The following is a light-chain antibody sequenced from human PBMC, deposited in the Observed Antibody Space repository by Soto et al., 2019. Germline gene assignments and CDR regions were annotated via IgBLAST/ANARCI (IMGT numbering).Light chain of an antibody. Sequence: EVVLTQSPGTLSSSPGEGATLSFRAIQNIGNNYLAWYQQKPGQPPRLLIYGASSRATGIPDRFSGSGSGTDFTLTISRLEPEDFAVYYCQQYGRSPSWTFGQGTKVDIK. CDR2: GAS. CDR1: QNIGNNY. V-gene: IGKV3-20*01. J-gene: IGKJ1*01. CDR3: QQYGRSPSWT.